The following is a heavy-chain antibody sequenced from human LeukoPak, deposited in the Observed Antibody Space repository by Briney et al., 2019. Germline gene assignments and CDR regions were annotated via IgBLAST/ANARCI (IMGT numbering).Heavy chain of an antibody. CDR3: ARGGDSSGLENWFDP. Sequence: GGSLRLSCAASGFTFSTYGMHWVRQAPGKRLEWVAFIRYDGSNKYYADSVKGRFTISRDNSKNTLYLQLNSLRAEDTAVCYCARGGDSSGLENWFDPWGQGTLVTVSS. D-gene: IGHD3-22*01. CDR1: GFTFSTYG. CDR2: IRYDGSNK. J-gene: IGHJ5*02. V-gene: IGHV3-30*02.